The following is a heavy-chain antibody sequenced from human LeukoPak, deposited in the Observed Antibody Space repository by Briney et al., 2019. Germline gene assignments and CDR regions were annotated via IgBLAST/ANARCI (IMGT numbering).Heavy chain of an antibody. CDR2: ISGSGGST. V-gene: IGHV3-23*01. CDR3: ARSGHGDAFDI. CDR1: GFTFSSYA. J-gene: IGHJ3*02. Sequence: GGSLRLSCAASGFTFSSYAMSWVRQAPGKGLEWVSTISGSGGSTYYADSVKGRFTISRDNSKNTLSLQMNSLRAEDTAVYYCARSGHGDAFDIWGQGTMVTVSS.